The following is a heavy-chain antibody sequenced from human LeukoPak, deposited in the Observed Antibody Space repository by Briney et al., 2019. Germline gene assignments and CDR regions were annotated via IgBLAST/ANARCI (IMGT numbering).Heavy chain of an antibody. CDR2: LSSRSDFI. J-gene: IGHJ3*02. CDR3: ARDLDQLVSRGGFDI. V-gene: IGHV3-21*01. D-gene: IGHD2-2*01. Sequence: GSLRLSYAASRFSFSSYSMNWVRPPPGRGVGWVSSLSSRSDFIYYSDSVKGRFTISRDNAGKSLYLQMNSLRAEDTAVYYCARDLDQLVSRGGFDIWGQGTMVTVSS. CDR1: RFSFSSYS.